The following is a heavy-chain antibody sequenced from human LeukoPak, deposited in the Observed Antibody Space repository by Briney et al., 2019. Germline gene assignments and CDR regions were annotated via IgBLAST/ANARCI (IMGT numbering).Heavy chain of an antibody. Sequence: GESLKISCKSSGYSFTNNWIGWVRQMPGKGLEWMGIIYPGDSNTKYSPPFQGQVTIPVDKSITTAYLQWSSLKASDTAMYYCVRSPACSGGDCYPNWFDPWGQGTLATVSS. CDR3: VRSPACSGGDCYPNWFDP. J-gene: IGHJ5*02. V-gene: IGHV5-51*01. CDR2: IYPGDSNT. CDR1: GYSFTNNW. D-gene: IGHD2-15*01.